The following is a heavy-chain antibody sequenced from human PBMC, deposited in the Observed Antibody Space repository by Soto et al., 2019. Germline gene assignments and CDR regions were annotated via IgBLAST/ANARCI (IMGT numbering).Heavy chain of an antibody. J-gene: IGHJ4*02. CDR2: IYVGDSET. D-gene: IGHD2-15*01. CDR3: ASQYCTSSSCYFDY. Sequence: VSLRISCKGSGNSCTSHWIGWVRQMPGKGLEWMGIIYVGDSETRYSPPFQGQVTISADKSISTAYLQWSSLKASDAAMYYCASQYCTSSSCYFDYWGQGTLVTVSS. V-gene: IGHV5-51*01. CDR1: GNSCTSHW.